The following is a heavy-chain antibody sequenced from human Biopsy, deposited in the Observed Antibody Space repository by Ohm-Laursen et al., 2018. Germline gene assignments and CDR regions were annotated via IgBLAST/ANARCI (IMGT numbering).Heavy chain of an antibody. D-gene: IGHD3/OR15-3a*01. J-gene: IGHJ3*02. CDR3: ARGTGKYYVYGAFDI. V-gene: IGHV4-4*07. Sequence: SETLSLTCAVSGDSISNDYWSWIRQSAGQGLEWIGRIHTSGSTNHNLSLKSRVTMSVDPSKNQFSLKLRSVTAADTAVYYCARGTGKYYVYGAFDIWGQGTMVTVSS. CDR1: GDSISNDY. CDR2: IHTSGST.